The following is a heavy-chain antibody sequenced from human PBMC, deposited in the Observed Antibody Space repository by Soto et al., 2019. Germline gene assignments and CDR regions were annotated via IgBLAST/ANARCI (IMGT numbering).Heavy chain of an antibody. CDR3: ARLGSGWYFDFI. Sequence: SETLSLTCTVSGGSISSSSYYWGWIRQPPGKGLEWIGSIYYNGSTYYNPSLKSRVTISVDTSKNQFSRKLSSVTAADTAVYYCARLGSGWYFDFIWGQGTMVTVSS. CDR2: IYYNGST. V-gene: IGHV4-39*01. CDR1: GGSISSSSYY. J-gene: IGHJ3*02. D-gene: IGHD6-19*01.